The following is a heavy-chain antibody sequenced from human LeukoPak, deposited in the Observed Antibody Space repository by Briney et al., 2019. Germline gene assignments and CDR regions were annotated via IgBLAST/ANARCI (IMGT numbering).Heavy chain of an antibody. D-gene: IGHD5-18*01. J-gene: IGHJ4*02. CDR3: ARGYSYGSYFDY. V-gene: IGHV1-69*13. CDR1: GGTFSSYA. Sequence: SVNVSCTASGGTFSSYAISWVRQAPGQGLEWMGGIIPIFGTANYAQKFQGRVTITADESTSTAYMELSSLRSEDTAVYYCARGYSYGSYFDYWGQGTLVTVSS. CDR2: IIPIFGTA.